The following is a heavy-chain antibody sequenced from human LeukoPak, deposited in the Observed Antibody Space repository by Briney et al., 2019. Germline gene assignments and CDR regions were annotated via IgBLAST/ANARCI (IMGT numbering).Heavy chain of an antibody. CDR1: GASIDAAGYS. D-gene: IGHD6-19*01. CDR3: AGLGGQWLPPRDY. CDR2: IYHGGRT. V-gene: IGHV4-30-2*01. J-gene: IGHJ4*02. Sequence: PSQTLSLTCAVSGASIDAAGYSWNWIRQAPGKDLEWIGNIYHGGRTSYKSSLKSRVTISVDTSKNHFSLKLTSVTAADTAVYYCAGLGGQWLPPRDYWGQGTLVTVSS.